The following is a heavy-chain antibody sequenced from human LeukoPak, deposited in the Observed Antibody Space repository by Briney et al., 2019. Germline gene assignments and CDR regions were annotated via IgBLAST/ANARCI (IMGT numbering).Heavy chain of an antibody. CDR3: ARAAAIRVYYFDY. V-gene: IGHV1-2*02. Sequence: ASVKVSCKASGYTFTGYYMHWVRQAPGQGPEWMGWINPNSGGTNYAQKFQGRVTMTRDTSISTAYMELSRLRSDDTAVYYCARAAAIRVYYFDYWGQRTLVTVSS. CDR2: INPNSGGT. J-gene: IGHJ4*02. CDR1: GYTFTGYY. D-gene: IGHD2-15*01.